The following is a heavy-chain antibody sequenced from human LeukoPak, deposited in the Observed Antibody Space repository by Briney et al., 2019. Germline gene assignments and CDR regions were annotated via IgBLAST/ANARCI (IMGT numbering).Heavy chain of an antibody. CDR3: AKVVFRVVVPAIFDY. Sequence: GGSLRLSCAASGFTFSSYAMSWVRQAPGEGLEWVSAISGSGGSTYYADSVKGRFTISRDNSKNTLYLQMNSLRAEDTAVYYCAKVVFRVVVPAIFDYWGQGTLVTVSS. CDR1: GFTFSSYA. V-gene: IGHV3-23*01. CDR2: ISGSGGST. J-gene: IGHJ4*02. D-gene: IGHD2-2*01.